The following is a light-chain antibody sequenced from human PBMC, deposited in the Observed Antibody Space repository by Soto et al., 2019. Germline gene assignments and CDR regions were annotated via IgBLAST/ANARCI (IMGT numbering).Light chain of an antibody. CDR3: SSYTSISTRV. V-gene: IGLV2-14*01. CDR2: EVS. Sequence: QSVLTQPASVSGPPGQPITTSAIGTTSAVGSYNYVSWYQQHPGKAPKLMIYEVSNRPSGVSNRFSGSKSGNTASLTISGLQAEDEANYYCSSYTSISTRVFGGGTKVTVL. J-gene: IGLJ3*02. CDR1: TSAVGSYNY.